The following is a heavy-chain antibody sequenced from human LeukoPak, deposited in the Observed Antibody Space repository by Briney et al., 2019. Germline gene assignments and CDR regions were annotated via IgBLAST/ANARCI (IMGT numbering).Heavy chain of an antibody. CDR3: AREGGIYCSGGSYYIDY. CDR2: FNPNSGGT. D-gene: IGHD2-15*01. CDR1: GYTFTGYY. Sequence: GASVKVSCKASGYTFTGYYMHWVGQAPGQGLEWMGWFNPNSGGTNYAQKLQGRVTMTRDTSSSTTNMELSRLRSDDTAVYYCAREGGIYCSGGSYYIDYWGQGTLVTVSS. J-gene: IGHJ4*02. V-gene: IGHV1-2*02.